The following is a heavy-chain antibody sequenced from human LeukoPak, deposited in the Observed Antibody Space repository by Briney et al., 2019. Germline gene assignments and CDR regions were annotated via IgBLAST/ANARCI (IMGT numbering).Heavy chain of an antibody. CDR1: GGSISGYY. D-gene: IGHD2-2*01. CDR2: IYYSGST. CDR3: ARAAYCSSTSCLWFDP. Sequence: SETLSFTCTVSGGSISGYYWSWIRQHPGKGLEWIGYIYYSGSTNYNPSLKSRVTISVDTSKNQFSLKLSSVTAADTAVYYCARAAYCSSTSCLWFDPWGQGTLVTVSS. J-gene: IGHJ5*02. V-gene: IGHV4-59*01.